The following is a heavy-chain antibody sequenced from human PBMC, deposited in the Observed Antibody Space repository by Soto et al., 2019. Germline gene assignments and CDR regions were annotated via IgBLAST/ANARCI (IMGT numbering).Heavy chain of an antibody. CDR2: IYDSGST. J-gene: IGHJ2*01. CDR3: ARGGHFTRPWLLLRDCDFDL. V-gene: IGHV4-30-4*01. Sequence: QVQLQESGPGLVKPSQTLSLTCTVSGGSMSGDDYYWSWIRQPPGKGLERIGYIYDSGSTSYNPSLRSRITESPDTSINHLSLELNAVAAADSAVYYCARGGHFTRPWLLLRDCDFDLWGRGTLVSVSS. D-gene: IGHD3-22*01. CDR1: GGSMSGDDYY.